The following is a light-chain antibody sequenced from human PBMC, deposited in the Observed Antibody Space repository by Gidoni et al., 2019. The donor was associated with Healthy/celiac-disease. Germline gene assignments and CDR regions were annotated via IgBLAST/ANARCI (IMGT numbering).Light chain of an antibody. V-gene: IGLV2-14*03. CDR1: SSDVGGYTY. CDR2: DVS. J-gene: IGLJ3*02. CDR3: SSYTSSSTWV. Sequence: QSALTQPASVSGSPGQSITISCTGTSSDVGGYTYVSWYQQHPGKAPKLMIYDVSNRPSGVSNRFSGSKSGNTASLTISGLQAEDDADYYCSSYTSSSTWVFGGGPKLTVL.